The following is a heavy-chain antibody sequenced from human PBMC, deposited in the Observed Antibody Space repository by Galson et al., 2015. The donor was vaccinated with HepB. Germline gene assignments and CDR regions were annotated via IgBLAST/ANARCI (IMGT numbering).Heavy chain of an antibody. CDR2: ISAYNGNT. V-gene: IGHV1-18*04. CDR1: GYTFTSYG. CDR3: ARDMQYYDFWSGYYTPNDAFDI. D-gene: IGHD3-3*01. Sequence: SVKVSCKASGYTFTSYGISWVRQAPGQGLEWMGWISAYNGNTNYAQKLQGRVTMTTDTSTSTAYMELRSLRSDDTAVYYCARDMQYYDFWSGYYTPNDAFDIWGQGTMVTVSS. J-gene: IGHJ3*02.